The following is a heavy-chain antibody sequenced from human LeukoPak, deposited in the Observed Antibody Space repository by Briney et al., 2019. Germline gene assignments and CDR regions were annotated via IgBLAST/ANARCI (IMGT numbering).Heavy chain of an antibody. CDR1: GFTFSSYA. Sequence: GGSLRLSCAASGFTFSSYAMSWVRQAPGKGLEWVSAISGSGGSTYYADSVKGRFTISRDNSKNTLYLQMNSLRAEDTAVYYCAKFARYSSGWYLYYFDYWGQGTLVTVSS. V-gene: IGHV3-23*01. CDR3: AKFARYSSGWYLYYFDY. CDR2: ISGSGGST. D-gene: IGHD6-19*01. J-gene: IGHJ4*02.